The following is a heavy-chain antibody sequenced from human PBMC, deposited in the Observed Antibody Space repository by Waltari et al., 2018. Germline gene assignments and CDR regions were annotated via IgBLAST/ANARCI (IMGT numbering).Heavy chain of an antibody. CDR2: ISSSSSYI. J-gene: IGHJ4*02. D-gene: IGHD5-18*01. V-gene: IGHV3-21*01. CDR1: GFTFSSYS. CDR3: ARTDTEGAMDPIDY. Sequence: EVQLVESGGGLVKPGGSLRLSCAASGFTFSSYSMTWARQAPGKGLEWVSSISSSSSYIYYADSVKGRFTISRDNAKNSLYLQMNSLRAEDTAVYYCARTDTEGAMDPIDYWGQGTLVTVSS.